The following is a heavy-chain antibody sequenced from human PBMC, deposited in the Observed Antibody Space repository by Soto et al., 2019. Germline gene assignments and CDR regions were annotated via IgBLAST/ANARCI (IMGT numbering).Heavy chain of an antibody. D-gene: IGHD3-10*01. Sequence: GASVKVSCKVSGYTLTELSMHWVRQAPGKGLEWMGGFDPEDGETIYAQKFQGRVTMTEDTSTDTAYMELSSLRSEDAAVYYCATIAEYCGSGRYYFDYWGQGTLVTVSS. CDR2: FDPEDGET. CDR1: GYTLTELS. J-gene: IGHJ4*02. CDR3: ATIAEYCGSGRYYFDY. V-gene: IGHV1-24*01.